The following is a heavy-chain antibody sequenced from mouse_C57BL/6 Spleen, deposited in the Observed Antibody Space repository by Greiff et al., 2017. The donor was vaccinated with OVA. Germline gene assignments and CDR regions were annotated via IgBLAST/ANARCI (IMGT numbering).Heavy chain of an antibody. D-gene: IGHD3-2*02. CDR3: ARDSSGREGFAY. CDR2: IWTGGGT. J-gene: IGHJ3*01. V-gene: IGHV2-9-1*01. CDR1: GFSLTSSA. Sequence: VQLQQSGPGLVAPSQSLSITCTVSGFSLTSSAISWVRQPPGKGLEWLGVIWTGGGTNYNSALKSRLSISKDNSKSQVFLKMNRLQTDDTARYDCARDSSGREGFAYWGQGTLVTVSA.